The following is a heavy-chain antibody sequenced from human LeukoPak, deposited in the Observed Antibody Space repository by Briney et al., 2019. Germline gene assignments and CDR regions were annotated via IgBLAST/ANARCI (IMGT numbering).Heavy chain of an antibody. J-gene: IGHJ4*02. D-gene: IGHD3-10*01. CDR2: IRYDGSNK. CDR3: ATNDYGSGSYYTPHY. V-gene: IGHV3-30*02. CDR1: GFTFSSYG. Sequence: QSGGSLRLSCAASGFTFSSYGMHWVRQAPGKGLEWVAFIRYDGSNKYYADSVKGRFTISRDNSKNTLYLQMNSLRTEDTAVYYCATNDYGSGSYYTPHYWGQGTLVTVSS.